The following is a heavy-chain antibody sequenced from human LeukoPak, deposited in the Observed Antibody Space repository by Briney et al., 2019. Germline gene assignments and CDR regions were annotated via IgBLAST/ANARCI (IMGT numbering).Heavy chain of an antibody. V-gene: IGHV4-59*08. CDR2: IYNSGST. CDR1: GGSISTYY. D-gene: IGHD2-2*01. Sequence: RPSETLSLTCTVSGGSISTYYWSWIRQPPGKGLEWIAYIYNSGSTNSNPSLKSRVTISVDTSKNQFSLKLSSVTAADTAVYYCARSAVVVPAALAYFDYWGQGTLVTVSS. J-gene: IGHJ4*02. CDR3: ARSAVVVPAALAYFDY.